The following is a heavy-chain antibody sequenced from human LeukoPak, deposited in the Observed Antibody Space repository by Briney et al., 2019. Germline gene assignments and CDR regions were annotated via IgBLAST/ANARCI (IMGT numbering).Heavy chain of an antibody. J-gene: IGHJ4*02. Sequence: PGGSLRLSCAASGFTFSSYAMSWVRQAPGKGLEWVSAISGSGGSTYYADSVEGRFTISRDNSKNTLYLQMNSLRAEDTAVYYCAKDRPTTVTSFWGPRDWGQGTLVTVSS. CDR2: ISGSGGST. V-gene: IGHV3-23*01. D-gene: IGHD4-17*01. CDR1: GFTFSSYA. CDR3: AKDRPTTVTSFWGPRD.